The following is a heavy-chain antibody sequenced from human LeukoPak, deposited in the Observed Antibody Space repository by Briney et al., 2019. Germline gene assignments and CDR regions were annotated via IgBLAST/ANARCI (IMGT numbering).Heavy chain of an antibody. CDR1: GYTFTSYY. CDR3: ARVADDYYDSSGYLGV. J-gene: IGHJ6*03. D-gene: IGHD3-22*01. CDR2: INPSGGST. Sequence: GASVKVSCKASGYTFTSYYMHWVRQAPGQGPEWMGIINPSGGSTSYAQKFQGRVTMTRDTSTSTVYMELSSLRSEDTAVYYCARVADDYYDSSGYLGVWGKGTTVTVSS. V-gene: IGHV1-46*01.